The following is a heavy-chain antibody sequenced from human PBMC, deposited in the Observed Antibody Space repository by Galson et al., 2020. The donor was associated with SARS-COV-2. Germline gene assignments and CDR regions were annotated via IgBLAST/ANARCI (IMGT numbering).Heavy chain of an antibody. J-gene: IGHJ6*02. CDR3: ARDEAYCGGDCYYTNGYYYYGMDV. V-gene: IGHV3-30*04. CDR1: GSTFSSYA. D-gene: IGHD2-21*02. Sequence: GGSLRLSCAASGSTFSSYAMHWVRQAPGKGLEWVAVISYDGSNKYYADSVKGRFTISRDNSKNTLYLQMNSLRAEDTAVYYCARDEAYCGGDCYYTNGYYYYGMDVWGQGTTVTVSS. CDR2: ISYDGSNK.